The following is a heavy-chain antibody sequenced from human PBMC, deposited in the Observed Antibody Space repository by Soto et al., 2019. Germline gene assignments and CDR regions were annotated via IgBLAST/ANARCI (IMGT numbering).Heavy chain of an antibody. J-gene: IGHJ4*02. D-gene: IGHD5-12*01. CDR3: ARAARDGYNLGNDY. CDR2: IYYSGST. CDR1: GGSISSSSYY. V-gene: IGHV4-39*07. Sequence: NPSETLSLTCTVSGGSISSSSYYWGWIRQPPGKGLEWIGSIYYSGSTYYNPSLKSRVTISVDTSKNQFSLKLSSVTAADTAVYYCARAARDGYNLGNDYWGQGTLVTVSS.